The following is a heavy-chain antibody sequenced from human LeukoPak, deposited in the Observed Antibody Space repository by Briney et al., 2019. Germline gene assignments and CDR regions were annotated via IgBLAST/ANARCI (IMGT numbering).Heavy chain of an antibody. J-gene: IGHJ3*02. CDR1: GGSISSSNW. V-gene: IGHV4-4*02. CDR3: AREGPYYYGSGSHDAFDI. D-gene: IGHD3-10*01. Sequence: SGTLSLTCAVSGGSISSSNWWSWVRQPPGKGLEWIGEIYHSGSTNYNPSLKSRVTISVDKSKNQFSLKLSSVTAADTAVYYCAREGPYYYGSGSHDAFDIWGQGTMVSVSS. CDR2: IYHSGST.